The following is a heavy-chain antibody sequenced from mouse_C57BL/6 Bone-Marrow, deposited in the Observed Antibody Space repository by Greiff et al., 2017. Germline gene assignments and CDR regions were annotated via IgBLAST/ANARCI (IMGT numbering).Heavy chain of an antibody. CDR1: GYTFTSYW. V-gene: IGHV1-64*01. J-gene: IGHJ1*03. D-gene: IGHD1-1*01. CDR3: ERYYGSSLWNFDV. Sequence: VQLQQPGAELVKPGASVKLSCKASGYTFTSYWMHWVKQRPGQGLEWIGMIHPNSGSTNYNEKFKSKATLTVDKSSSTAYMQLSSLTSDDSAVYCCERYYGSSLWNFDVGGTGTTVTVSS. CDR2: IHPNSGST.